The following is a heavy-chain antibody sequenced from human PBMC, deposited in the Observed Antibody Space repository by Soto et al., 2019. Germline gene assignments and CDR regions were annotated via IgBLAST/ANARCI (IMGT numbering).Heavy chain of an antibody. Sequence: QVQLVQSGAEVKKPGSSVKVSCKASGGTFSSYTISWVRQAPGQGLEWMGRIIPILGITNYAQRFQGRVTITADKSTSTAYMELSSLRSEDTAVYYCARLGTPGSYLDYWGQGTLVTVSS. CDR3: ARLGTPGSYLDY. J-gene: IGHJ4*02. D-gene: IGHD3-10*01. CDR1: GGTFSSYT. CDR2: IIPILGIT. V-gene: IGHV1-69*02.